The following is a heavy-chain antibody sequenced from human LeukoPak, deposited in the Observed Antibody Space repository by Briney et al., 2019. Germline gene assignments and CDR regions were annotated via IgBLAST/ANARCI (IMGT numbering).Heavy chain of an antibody. Sequence: GASVKVSCKASGYTFTSYGISWVRQAPGQGLEWMGGIIPIFGTANYAQKFQGRVTITADKSTSTAYMELSSLRSEDTAVYYCASADPREYYFDYWGQGTLVTVSS. V-gene: IGHV1-69*06. CDR1: GYTFTSYG. CDR3: ASADPREYYFDY. CDR2: IIPIFGTA. J-gene: IGHJ4*02. D-gene: IGHD5-24*01.